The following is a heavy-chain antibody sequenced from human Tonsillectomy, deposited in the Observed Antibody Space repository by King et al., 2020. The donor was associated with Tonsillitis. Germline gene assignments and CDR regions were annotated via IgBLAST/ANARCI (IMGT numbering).Heavy chain of an antibody. CDR1: GFSLSTSGMC. V-gene: IGHV2-70*11. CDR3: ARTTRGIAVDGTFDY. J-gene: IGHJ4*02. CDR2: IDWDDDK. Sequence: VTLKESGPALVKPTQTLTLTCTFSGFSLSTSGMCVSWIRQPPGKALEWLARIDWDDDKYYSTSVKTRLTISKDTSKNQVVLRMTNMDPVDTATYYCARTTRGIAVDGTFDYWGQGTLVTVSS. D-gene: IGHD6-19*01.